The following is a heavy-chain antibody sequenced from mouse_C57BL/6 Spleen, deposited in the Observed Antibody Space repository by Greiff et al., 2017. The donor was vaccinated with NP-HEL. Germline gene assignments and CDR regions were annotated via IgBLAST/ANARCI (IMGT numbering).Heavy chain of an antibody. J-gene: IGHJ3*01. CDR2: INPGSGGT. Sequence: QVQLQQSGAELVRPGASVKVSCKASGYAFTNYLIDWVKQRPGQGLEWIGVINPGSGGTNYNEKFKGKATLTADKSSSTAYMQLSSLTSEDSAVYFCAREYDYDAFAYWGQGTLVTVSA. CDR3: AREYDYDAFAY. CDR1: GYAFTNYL. D-gene: IGHD2-4*01. V-gene: IGHV1-54*01.